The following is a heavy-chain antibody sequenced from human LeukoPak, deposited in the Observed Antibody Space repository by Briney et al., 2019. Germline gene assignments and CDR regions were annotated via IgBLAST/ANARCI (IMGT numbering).Heavy chain of an antibody. CDR1: GFTFSRNG. CDR2: ISHDGTNK. V-gene: IGHV3-30*18. D-gene: IGHD4-17*01. Sequence: GGSLRLSCAASGFTFSRNGMHWVRQAPGKGLEWVAVISHDGTNKYHADSVKGRFTISRDNSKNTLYLQMSSLRAEDTAVYYCAEAHLSDYGDYVRFHYNGMDVWGQGTTVSVSS. J-gene: IGHJ6*02. CDR3: AEAHLSDYGDYVRFHYNGMDV.